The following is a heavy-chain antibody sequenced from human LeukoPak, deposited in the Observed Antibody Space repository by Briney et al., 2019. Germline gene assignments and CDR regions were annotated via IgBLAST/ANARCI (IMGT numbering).Heavy chain of an antibody. V-gene: IGHV3-53*01. CDR2: IYSGGST. D-gene: IGHD2-2*02. J-gene: IGHJ4*02. CDR3: AKMSGYCSRTSCYTPPFDY. CDR1: GFTVSSNY. Sequence: PGGSLRLSCAASGFTVSSNYMSWVRQAPGKGLEWVSVIYSGGSTYYADSVKGRFTISRDNSKNTLYLQMNSLRAEGTAVYYCAKMSGYCSRTSCYTPPFDYWGQGTLVTVSS.